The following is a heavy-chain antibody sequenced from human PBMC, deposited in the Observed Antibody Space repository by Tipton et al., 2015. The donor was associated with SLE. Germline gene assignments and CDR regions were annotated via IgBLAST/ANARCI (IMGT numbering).Heavy chain of an antibody. V-gene: IGHV4-61*01. CDR1: GGSISSGRYY. J-gene: IGHJ3*02. CDR2: MSYSGAT. D-gene: IGHD4-17*01. CDR3: ARGWDYGDYWGHDFFDI. Sequence: TLSLTCTVSGGSISSGRYYWSWIRQPPGKGLEWIGYMSYSGATNYNPSLKSRVTISVDTSKNQFSLRLTSVSAADTAVYYCARGWDYGDYWGHDFFDIWGQGTMVTVSS.